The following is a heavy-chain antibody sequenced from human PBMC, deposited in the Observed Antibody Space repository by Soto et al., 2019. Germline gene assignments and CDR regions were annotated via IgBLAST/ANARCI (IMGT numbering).Heavy chain of an antibody. CDR3: ASDYGDYARWFDP. Sequence: PSETLSLTCAVYGGSFSGYYWSWIRQSPGKGLEWIGEINHSGRTNYNPSLKSRVIISVDTSKNQFSLKLSSVTTADTAVYHCASDYGDYARWFDPWGQGTLVTVSS. J-gene: IGHJ5*02. V-gene: IGHV4-34*01. D-gene: IGHD4-17*01. CDR2: INHSGRT. CDR1: GGSFSGYY.